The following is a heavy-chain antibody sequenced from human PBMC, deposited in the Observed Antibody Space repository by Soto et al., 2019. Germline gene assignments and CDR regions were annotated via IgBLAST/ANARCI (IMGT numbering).Heavy chain of an antibody. V-gene: IGHV1-69*01. J-gene: IGHJ6*02. CDR1: GGTFSSYA. Sequence: QVQLVQSGAEVKKPGSSVKVSCKASGGTFSSYAISWVRQAPGQGLEWMGGIIPIFGTANYAQKFQGRVTITADESTSTAYMELSSLRSEDTAVYYCATRGMGYCSGGSCYRTYYYYYGMAVWGQGTTVTVSS. CDR3: ATRGMGYCSGGSCYRTYYYYYGMAV. CDR2: IIPIFGTA. D-gene: IGHD2-15*01.